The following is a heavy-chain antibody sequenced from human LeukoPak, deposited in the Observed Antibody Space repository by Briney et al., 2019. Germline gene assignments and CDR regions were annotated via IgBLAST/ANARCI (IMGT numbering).Heavy chain of an antibody. CDR2: IYYSGST. J-gene: IGHJ6*02. CDR1: GVSISSYY. CDR3: ARDRGYYGMDV. V-gene: IGHV4-59*01. Sequence: SETLSLTCTVSGVSISSYYWSWIRQPPGKGLEWIGYIYYSGSTNYNPSLKSRVTISVDTSKNQFSLKLSSVTAADTAVYYCARDRGYYGMDVWGQGTTVTVSS. D-gene: IGHD5-12*01.